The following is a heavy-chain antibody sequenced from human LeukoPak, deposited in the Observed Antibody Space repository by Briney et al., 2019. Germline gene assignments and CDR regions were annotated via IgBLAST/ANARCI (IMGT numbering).Heavy chain of an antibody. CDR2: INAGNGNT. D-gene: IGHD1-1*01. CDR1: GYIFTSYA. Sequence: ASVKVSCKASGYIFTSYAMHWVRQAPGQRLEWMGWINAGNGNTKYSQKFQGRVTITRDTSASTAYMELSSLRSEDTAVYYCTRNPTGTTDFDYWGQGTLVTVSA. CDR3: TRNPTGTTDFDY. J-gene: IGHJ4*02. V-gene: IGHV1-3*01.